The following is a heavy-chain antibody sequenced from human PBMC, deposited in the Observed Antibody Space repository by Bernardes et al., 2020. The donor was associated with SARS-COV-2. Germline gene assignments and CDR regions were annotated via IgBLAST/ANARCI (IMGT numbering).Heavy chain of an antibody. CDR3: ARHGKYCTNGVCQTYYYYAMDV. V-gene: IGHV4-59*08. CDR1: GDSNKYYY. Sequence: SETLSLTCTVSGDSNKYYYWSWIRQPPGKGLEWIGYIYYSGSTNYNPSLKSRVTISIDTSKNQLSLKLSSVTAADTAIYYCARHGKYCTNGVCQTYYYYAMDVWGQGTTVTVSS. J-gene: IGHJ6*02. D-gene: IGHD2-8*01. CDR2: IYYSGST.